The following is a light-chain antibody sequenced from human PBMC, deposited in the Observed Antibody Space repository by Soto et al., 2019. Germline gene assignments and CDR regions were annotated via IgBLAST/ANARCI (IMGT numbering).Light chain of an antibody. CDR1: QSISSW. V-gene: IGKV1-5*01. CDR3: QKYNSYMWN. Sequence: DIQMTQSPSTLSAFVVDRGTITFLASQSISSWLAWYQQKPGKAPKLLIYDASSLESGVTSRFSGSGSGTEFTLTISSMQTDDFAAYYCQKYNSYMWNFGQGNTVDIK. J-gene: IGKJ1*01. CDR2: DAS.